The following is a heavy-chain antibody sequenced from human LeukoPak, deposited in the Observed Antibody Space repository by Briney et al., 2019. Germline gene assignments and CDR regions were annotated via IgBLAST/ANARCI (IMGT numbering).Heavy chain of an antibody. V-gene: IGHV3-23*01. CDR3: AKDLSSGVDTYYFDY. CDR1: GFTFSSYA. D-gene: IGHD5-18*01. J-gene: IGHJ4*02. Sequence: PGGSLRLSCAASGFTFSSYAMSWVRQAPGKGLEWVSAISDSGGSTYYADSVKGRFTISRDNSKSTLFLQMNSLRAEDTAVYYCAKDLSSGVDTYYFDYWGQGTLVTVSS. CDR2: ISDSGGST.